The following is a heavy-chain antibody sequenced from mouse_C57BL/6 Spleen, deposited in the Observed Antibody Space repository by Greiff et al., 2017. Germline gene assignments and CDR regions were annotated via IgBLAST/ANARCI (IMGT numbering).Heavy chain of an antibody. J-gene: IGHJ4*01. CDR2: IYPRSGNT. V-gene: IGHV1-81*01. Sequence: QVQLQQSGAELARPGASVKLSCKASGYTFTSYGISWVKQRTGQGLEWIGEIYPRSGNTYYNEKFKGKATLTADKSSSTAYMELRSLTSEDSAVYFCANYYGSSYDYAMDYGGQGTSVTVSS. CDR1: GYTFTSYG. D-gene: IGHD1-1*01. CDR3: ANYYGSSYDYAMDY.